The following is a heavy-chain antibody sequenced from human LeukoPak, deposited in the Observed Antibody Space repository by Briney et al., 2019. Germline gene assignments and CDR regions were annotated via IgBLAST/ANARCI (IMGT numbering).Heavy chain of an antibody. Sequence: GGSLRLSCAASGFTFSNAWMSWVRQAPGKGLEWVGRIKSKTDGGPTDYAAPVKGRFTISRDDSKNTLYLQMNSLKTEDTAVYYCTTRFIDDYGDYLLDYWGQGTLVTVSS. J-gene: IGHJ4*02. CDR1: GFTFSNAW. D-gene: IGHD4-17*01. CDR2: IKSKTDGGPT. CDR3: TTRFIDDYGDYLLDY. V-gene: IGHV3-15*01.